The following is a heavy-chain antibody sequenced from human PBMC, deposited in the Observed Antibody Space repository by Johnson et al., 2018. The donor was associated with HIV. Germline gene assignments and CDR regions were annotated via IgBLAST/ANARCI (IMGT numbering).Heavy chain of an antibody. V-gene: IGHV3-9*01. CDR1: GFTFSTYA. D-gene: IGHD1-26*01. J-gene: IGHJ3*02. Sequence: VQLVESGGGLVQPGGSLRLSCAASGFTFSTYAMNWVRQAPGKGLVWVSGISWNSGSIGYADSVKGRFTISRDNAKNSLYLQMNSLRADDTALYYCAKDIGAGAAPMYAFDIWGQGTMVTVSS. CDR2: ISWNSGSI. CDR3: AKDIGAGAAPMYAFDI.